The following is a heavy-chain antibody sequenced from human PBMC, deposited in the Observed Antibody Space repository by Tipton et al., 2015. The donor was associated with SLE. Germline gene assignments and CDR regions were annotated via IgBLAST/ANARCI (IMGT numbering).Heavy chain of an antibody. D-gene: IGHD7-27*01. CDR2: IYDSGNT. J-gene: IGHJ6*02. Sequence: GLVKPSETLTLTCTVSGGSITNDNSYWGWIRQPPGTGPQFIGTIYDSGNTYYNPSLKSRFTISVDTSKNQFSLKLSSVTAADTAVYYCASLNELGKEDYYYGMDVWGQGTTVTVSS. V-gene: IGHV4-39*07. CDR3: ASLNELGKEDYYYGMDV. CDR1: GGSITNDNSY.